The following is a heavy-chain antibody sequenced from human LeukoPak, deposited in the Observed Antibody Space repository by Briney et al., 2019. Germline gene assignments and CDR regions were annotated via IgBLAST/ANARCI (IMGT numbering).Heavy chain of an antibody. CDR3: ARGLASGYPPIPFDY. Sequence: SETLSLTCTVSGGSISSYYWSWIRQPPGKRLEWIGYIYDSGSTNYNPSLKSRVTISVDKSKNQFSLKLSSVTAADTAVYYCARGLASGYPPIPFDYWGQGTQVTVSS. CDR2: IYDSGST. D-gene: IGHD3-3*01. J-gene: IGHJ4*02. CDR1: GGSISSYY. V-gene: IGHV4-59*12.